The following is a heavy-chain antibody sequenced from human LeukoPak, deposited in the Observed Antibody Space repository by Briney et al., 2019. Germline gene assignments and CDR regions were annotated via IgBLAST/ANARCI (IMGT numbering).Heavy chain of an antibody. J-gene: IGHJ4*02. Sequence: SETLSLTCTVSGGSISSYYWSWIRQPPGKGLEWIGYIYYSGSTNYNPSLKSRVTISVDTSKNQFSLKLSSVTAADTAVYYCARLHLDSSGYYFDYWGQGTLVTASS. CDR2: IYYSGST. CDR1: GGSISSYY. CDR3: ARLHLDSSGYYFDY. V-gene: IGHV4-59*01. D-gene: IGHD3-22*01.